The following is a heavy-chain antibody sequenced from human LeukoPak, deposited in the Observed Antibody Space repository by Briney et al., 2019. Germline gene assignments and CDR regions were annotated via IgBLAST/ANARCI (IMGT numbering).Heavy chain of an antibody. CDR1: GFTFSSYW. V-gene: IGHV3-74*01. Sequence: PGGSLRLSCAASGFTFSSYWMHWVRQAPGKGLVWVSRTNSDGSSTSYADSVKGRFTISRDNAKNTLYLQMNSLRAEDTAVYYCARSLRLGELSYHDYWGQGTLVTVSS. CDR2: TNSDGSST. CDR3: ARSLRLGELSYHDY. D-gene: IGHD3-16*02. J-gene: IGHJ4*02.